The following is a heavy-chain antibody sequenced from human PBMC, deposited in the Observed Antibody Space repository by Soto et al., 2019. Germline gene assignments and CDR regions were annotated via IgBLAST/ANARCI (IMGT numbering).Heavy chain of an antibody. CDR1: GYTLSTYG. CDR3: ARDWRGAAGFDP. J-gene: IGHJ5*02. V-gene: IGHV1-18*01. Sequence: QVQLVQSGPEVKKPGASVKVSCKASGYTLSTYGFSWVRQAPGQGLEWVGWIGAHNGDTTYAQKFQGRVTMTTDTTPTTSYTELRSLTFDDTAVYFCARDWRGAAGFDPWGQGTLVIVSS. CDR2: IGAHNGDT. D-gene: IGHD6-25*01.